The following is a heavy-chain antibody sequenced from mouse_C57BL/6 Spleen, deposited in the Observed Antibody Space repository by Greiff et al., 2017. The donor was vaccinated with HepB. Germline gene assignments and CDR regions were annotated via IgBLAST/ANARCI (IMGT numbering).Heavy chain of an antibody. D-gene: IGHD1-1*01. CDR2: ISYDGSN. J-gene: IGHJ4*01. CDR3: AREITTVVADYAMDY. CDR1: GYSITSGYY. Sequence: EVKLVESGPGLVKPSQSLSLTCSVTGYSITSGYYWNWIRQFPGNKLEWMGYISYDGSNNYNPSLKNRISITRDTSKNQFFLKLNSVTTEDTATYYCAREITTVVADYAMDYWGQGTSVTVSS. V-gene: IGHV3-6*01.